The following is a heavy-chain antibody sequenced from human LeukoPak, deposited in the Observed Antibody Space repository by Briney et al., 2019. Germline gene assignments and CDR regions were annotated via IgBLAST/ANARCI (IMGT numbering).Heavy chain of an antibody. CDR3: ARGPPNWGYDY. CDR2: MSPNSGDT. CDR1: GGTFSSYA. D-gene: IGHD7-27*01. J-gene: IGHJ4*02. Sequence: ASVKVSCKASGGTFSSYAISWVRQAPGQGLEWMGWMSPNSGDTGYAQKFQDRVTMTRNTSISTAYMELSSLRSDDTAVYYCARGPPNWGYDYWGPGTLVTVSS. V-gene: IGHV1-8*02.